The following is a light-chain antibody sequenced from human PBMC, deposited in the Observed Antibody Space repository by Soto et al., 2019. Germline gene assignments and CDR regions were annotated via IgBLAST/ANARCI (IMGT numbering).Light chain of an antibody. CDR1: QAISNF. V-gene: IGKV1-27*01. CDR3: QNYHSAPWT. Sequence: QARCTMSASVGDRVTITCRASQAISNFLAWYQQKPGKVPKLLMYGASTLPSGVPSRFSGSGSGTDFTFTISSLQAEDVATYYCQNYHSAPWTFGQGTKVDIK. CDR2: GAS. J-gene: IGKJ1*01.